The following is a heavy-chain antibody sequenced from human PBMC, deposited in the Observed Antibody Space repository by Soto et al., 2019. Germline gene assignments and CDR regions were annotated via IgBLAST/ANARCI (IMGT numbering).Heavy chain of an antibody. CDR2: IYYSGNT. D-gene: IGHD4-17*01. CDR1: GGSISRSSYY. Sequence: TSETLSLTCSVSGGSISRSSYYWGWIRQPPGKGLEWIGSIYYSGNTYYNPSLKSRVTISVDTSKNQFSLKLSSVTAADTAVYYCTSLYYGGQDYWGQGTVVTVSS. J-gene: IGHJ4*02. CDR3: TSLYYGGQDY. V-gene: IGHV4-39*01.